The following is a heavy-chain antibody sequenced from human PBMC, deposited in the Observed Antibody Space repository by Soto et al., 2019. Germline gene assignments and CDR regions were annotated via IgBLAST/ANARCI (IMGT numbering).Heavy chain of an antibody. Sequence: QVQLQQSGPGLVKPSETLSLTCSVSSGPSSSHNWGWIRQPPGRGLEWIGYVYSTGGTSYNPSLKXXVXXSADTSTNHISLTLPSVTAADTAVYYCVRQGIGTLHGLVDVWGQGTTVRVSS. CDR2: VYSTGGT. J-gene: IGHJ6*02. V-gene: IGHV4-59*08. D-gene: IGHD3-10*01. CDR1: SGPSSSHN. CDR3: VRQGIGTLHGLVDV.